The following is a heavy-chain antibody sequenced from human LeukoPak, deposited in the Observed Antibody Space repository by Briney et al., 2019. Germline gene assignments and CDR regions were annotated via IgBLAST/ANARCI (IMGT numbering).Heavy chain of an antibody. J-gene: IGHJ3*02. CDR3: AREIKDIVVVPAASDAFDI. D-gene: IGHD2-2*01. CDR2: IYYSGST. CDR1: GGSISSSSYY. V-gene: IGHV4-39*02. Sequence: SETLSLTCTVSGGSISSSSYYWGWIRQPPGKGLEWIGSIYYSGSTYYNPSLKSRVTISVDTSKNQFSLKLSSVTAADTAVYYCAREIKDIVVVPAASDAFDIWGQGTMVTVSS.